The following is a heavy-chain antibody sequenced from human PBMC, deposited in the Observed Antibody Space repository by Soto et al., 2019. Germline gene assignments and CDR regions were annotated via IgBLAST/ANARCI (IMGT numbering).Heavy chain of an antibody. Sequence: EVQLVESGGGLVQPGGSLRLSCAASGFTFSSYWMSWVHQAPGKGLEWVANIKQDGSEKYYVASVKGKFTISIDNAKNSLYLQMNSLRAEDTAVYYCARDGGTAADDAFDIWGQGTMVTVSS. J-gene: IGHJ3*02. CDR1: GFTFSSYW. CDR3: ARDGGTAADDAFDI. D-gene: IGHD6-13*01. CDR2: IKQDGSEK. V-gene: IGHV3-7*01.